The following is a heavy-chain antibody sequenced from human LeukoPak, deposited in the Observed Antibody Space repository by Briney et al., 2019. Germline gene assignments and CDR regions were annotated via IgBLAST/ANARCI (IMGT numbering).Heavy chain of an antibody. D-gene: IGHD2-15*01. CDR1: GYTFTGYY. CDR3: ARRYCSGGSCYKEGRRGHNWFDP. Sequence: ASVKVSCKASGYTFTGYYMHWVRQAPGQGLEWMGWMNPNSGNTGYAQKFQGRVTMTRNTSISTAYMKLGSLRSEDTAVYYCARRYCSGGSCYKEGRRGHNWFDPWGQGTLVTVSS. V-gene: IGHV1-8*02. J-gene: IGHJ5*02. CDR2: MNPNSGNT.